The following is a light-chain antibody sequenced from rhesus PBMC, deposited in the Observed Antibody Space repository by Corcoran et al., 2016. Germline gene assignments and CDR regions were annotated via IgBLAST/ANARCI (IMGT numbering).Light chain of an antibody. Sequence: QVILTQSPATLSLSPGERATLSCRASQSVGSYLAWYPQKPGQAPRLLIDGASSRATGIPIRFSGSGSGTDVTLTISSLEPEDVGVYYCQQSSNLWTFGQGTKVEIK. CDR3: QQSSNLWT. V-gene: IGKV3S11*01. CDR1: QSVGSY. J-gene: IGKJ1*01. CDR2: GAS.